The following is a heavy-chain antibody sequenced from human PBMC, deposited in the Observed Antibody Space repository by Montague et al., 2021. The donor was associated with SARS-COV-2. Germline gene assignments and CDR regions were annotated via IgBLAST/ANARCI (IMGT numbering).Heavy chain of an antibody. D-gene: IGHD3-10*01. CDR1: GGSFSTYS. CDR3: PRLVDGVVPSPILGVGPYYSTNFIDV. V-gene: IGHV4-34*01. J-gene: IGHJ6*03. Sequence: SETLSLTCAVHGGSFSTYSWNWIRHPPGKGLEWIGEIHHGGSTNSNPSLKSRVTISADTSKNHFSLNLTSVAAADTAVYYCPRLVDGVVPSPILGVGPYYSTNFIDVWGKGTTATVAS. CDR2: IHHGGST.